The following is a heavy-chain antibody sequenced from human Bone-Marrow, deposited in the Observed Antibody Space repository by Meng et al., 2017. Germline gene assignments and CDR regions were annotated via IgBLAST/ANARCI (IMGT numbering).Heavy chain of an antibody. Sequence: QVQLVRYWAGVKKPGASVTVSCKASGYTFTGYYIHWVRQAPGQGLEWMGWLNPNGGGTYYAQQFQGRVTMTRDTSINTAYLELSRLTSADTAVYYCAREGGPDKWFDPWGQGTLVTVSS. V-gene: IGHV1-2*02. CDR1: GYTFTGYY. J-gene: IGHJ5*02. D-gene: IGHD2-15*01. CDR3: AREGGPDKWFDP. CDR2: LNPNGGGT.